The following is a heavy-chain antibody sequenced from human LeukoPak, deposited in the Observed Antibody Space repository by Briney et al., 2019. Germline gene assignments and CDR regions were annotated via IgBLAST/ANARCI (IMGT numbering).Heavy chain of an antibody. CDR2: ISSSGSTI. CDR1: GFTFSSYS. J-gene: IGHJ3*02. V-gene: IGHV3-48*04. D-gene: IGHD4-17*01. CDR3: TRDSDDYGDSDEFDVFDI. Sequence: GGSLRLSCEGSGFTFSSYSMNWVRQVPGKGLEWVSFISSSGSTIYYADSVKGRFTISRDNAKNSLYLQMNSLKTEDTAVYYCTRDSDDYGDSDEFDVFDIWGQGTMVTVSS.